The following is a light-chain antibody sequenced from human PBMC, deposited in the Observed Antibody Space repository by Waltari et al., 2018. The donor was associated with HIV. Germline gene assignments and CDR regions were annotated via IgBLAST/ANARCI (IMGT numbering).Light chain of an antibody. Sequence: EIVLTQSPATLSLSPGERATLSCRASQSVDNLLAWYQHRSGRAPRLLIIDTSNSATGIPARFSGSGSGTDVTLTISSVEPEDFAIYFCQQRSDWRRLTFGGGTRLEIK. J-gene: IGKJ4*01. CDR1: QSVDNL. CDR3: QQRSDWRRLT. CDR2: DTS. V-gene: IGKV3-11*01.